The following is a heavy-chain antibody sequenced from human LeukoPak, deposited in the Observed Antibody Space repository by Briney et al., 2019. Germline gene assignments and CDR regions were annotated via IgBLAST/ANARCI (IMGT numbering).Heavy chain of an antibody. CDR1: GFTFSSYW. V-gene: IGHV3-7*05. CDR2: IEQDGSET. CDR3: ARWSHVSGRWFLDN. J-gene: IGHJ4*02. D-gene: IGHD3-10*01. Sequence: GGSLRLSCAASGFTFSSYWMNWVRQVPGKGPEWVANIEQDGSETYYVDSVKGRFTIPRDNAKNSLSLQLNTLRAEDTAVYYCARWSHVSGRWFLDNWGRGTLVSVSS.